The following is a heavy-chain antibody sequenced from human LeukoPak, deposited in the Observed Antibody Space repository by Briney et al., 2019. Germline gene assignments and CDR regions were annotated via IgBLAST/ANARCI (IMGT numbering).Heavy chain of an antibody. Sequence: GRSLRLSCAASGFTFSNYAMNWVRQAPGKGLEWVSGISGSGGSTYYADSVKGRFTISRDNSKNTLYLQMNSLRANDTAVYYCANSLGTLAGPSDYWGQGTLVTVSS. V-gene: IGHV3-23*01. D-gene: IGHD6-19*01. J-gene: IGHJ4*02. CDR3: ANSLGTLAGPSDY. CDR1: GFTFSNYA. CDR2: ISGSGGST.